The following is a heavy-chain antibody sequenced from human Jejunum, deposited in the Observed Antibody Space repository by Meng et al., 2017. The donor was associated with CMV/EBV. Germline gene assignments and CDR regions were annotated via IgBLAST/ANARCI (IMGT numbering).Heavy chain of an antibody. V-gene: IGHV3-48*03. CDR3: AKGVTSGSTYRAFDI. CDR2: ISSSGDTI. J-gene: IGHJ3*02. CDR1: FSTYE. Sequence: FSTYEMNWVRQAPGKGLEWISSISSSGDTIYYADSVKGRFTISRDNAKNSLYLQMSSLRVDDTALYYCAKGVTSGSTYRAFDILGQGTKVTVSS. D-gene: IGHD3-22*01.